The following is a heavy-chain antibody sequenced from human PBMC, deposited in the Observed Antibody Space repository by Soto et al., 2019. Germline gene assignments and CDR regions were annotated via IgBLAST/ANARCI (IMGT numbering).Heavy chain of an antibody. V-gene: IGHV3-73*01. J-gene: IGHJ4*02. CDR2: IRSKANSYAT. CDR1: GFTFSGSA. D-gene: IGHD6-19*01. CDR3: TRHGAVTGTGFDY. Sequence: VGSLRLSCAASGFTFSGSAMHWVRQASGKGLEWVGRIRSKANSYATAYAASVKGRFTISRDDSKNTAYLQMNSLKTEDTAVYYCTRHGAVTGTGFDYWGQGTLVTVSS.